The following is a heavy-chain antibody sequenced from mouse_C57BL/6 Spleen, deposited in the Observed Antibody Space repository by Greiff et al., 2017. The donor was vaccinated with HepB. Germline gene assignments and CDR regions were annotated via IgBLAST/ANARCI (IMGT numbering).Heavy chain of an antibody. Sequence: EVHLVESGAGLVKPGGSLKLSCAASGFTFSSYAMSWVRQTPEKRLEWVAYISSGGDYIYYADTVKGRFTISRDNARNTLYLQMSSLKSEDTAMYYCTRTAQVYAMDYWGQGTSVTVSS. CDR2: ISSGGDYI. CDR3: TRTAQVYAMDY. J-gene: IGHJ4*01. V-gene: IGHV5-9-1*02. D-gene: IGHD3-2*02. CDR1: GFTFSSYA.